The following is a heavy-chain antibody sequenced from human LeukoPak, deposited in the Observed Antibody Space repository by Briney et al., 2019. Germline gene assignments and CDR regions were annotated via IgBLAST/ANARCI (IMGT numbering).Heavy chain of an antibody. J-gene: IGHJ3*02. CDR1: GFTFSNYS. D-gene: IGHD4-11*01. Sequence: GGSLRLSCAAAGFTFSNYSMNWVRQAPGKGLEWVSYISSSSSTIYYADSVKGRFTISRDNAKNSLYLQMNSLRAEDKSVYYCARATDVGAFDIWGQGTMVTVSS. CDR3: ARATDVGAFDI. V-gene: IGHV3-48*04. CDR2: ISSSSSTI.